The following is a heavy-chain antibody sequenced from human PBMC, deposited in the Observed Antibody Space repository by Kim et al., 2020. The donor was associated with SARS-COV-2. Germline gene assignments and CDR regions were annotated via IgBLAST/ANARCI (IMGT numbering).Heavy chain of an antibody. J-gene: IGHJ4*02. Sequence: AQKFQGRVTITADESTSTAYMELSSLRSEDTAVYYCASGITMVRGVIFDYWGQGTLVTVSS. D-gene: IGHD3-10*01. V-gene: IGHV1-69*01. CDR3: ASGITMVRGVIFDY.